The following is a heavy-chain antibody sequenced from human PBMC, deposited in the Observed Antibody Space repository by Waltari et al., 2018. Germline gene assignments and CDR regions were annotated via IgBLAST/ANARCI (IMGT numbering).Heavy chain of an antibody. V-gene: IGHV4-4*07. J-gene: IGHJ4*02. CDR2: IYSSGSP. CDR3: AREVRRDGYNYVDY. D-gene: IGHD5-12*01. CDR1: DGSINNYF. Sequence: QVQVQESGPGLVKPSGTLSLTCNVSDGSINNYFWTWIRQPAGKGLEWIGRIYSSGSPNFNPSLRSRVTMSIDTSKNQFSLKLASVTAADTAVYFCAREVRRDGYNYVDYWAQGTLVIVSS.